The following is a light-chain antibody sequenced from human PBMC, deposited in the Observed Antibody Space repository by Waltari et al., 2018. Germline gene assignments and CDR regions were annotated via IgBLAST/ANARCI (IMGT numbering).Light chain of an antibody. V-gene: IGKV3-20*01. CDR1: QSLRGNS. CDR2: GAS. CDR3: QHYDTSLLT. J-gene: IGKJ3*01. Sequence: IVFTQSPGTLSFSAGARDTLTCRASQSLRGNSLAWYQQKPGQPPSLLIYGASNRATGIPDRFSGSGSGTDFTLTISRLEPEDFAVYYCQHYDTSLLTFGPGTKVDIK.